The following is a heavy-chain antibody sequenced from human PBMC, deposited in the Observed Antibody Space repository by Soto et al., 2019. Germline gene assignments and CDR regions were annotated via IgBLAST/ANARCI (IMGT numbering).Heavy chain of an antibody. CDR3: ARERTGTTSMDV. CDR1: GYTFTSYD. V-gene: IGHV1-8*01. D-gene: IGHD1-1*01. Sequence: QVQLVQSGAEVKKPGASVKVSCKASGYTFTSYDINWVRQATGQGLEWMGWMNPNSGNTGYAQKXXGXXTMTRHTPISTAYMELSSLRSEDTAVYYCARERTGTTSMDVWGQGTTVTVSS. CDR2: MNPNSGNT. J-gene: IGHJ6*02.